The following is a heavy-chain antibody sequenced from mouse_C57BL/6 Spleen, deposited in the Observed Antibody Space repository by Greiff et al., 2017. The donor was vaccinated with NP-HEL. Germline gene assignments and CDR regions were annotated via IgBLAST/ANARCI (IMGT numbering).Heavy chain of an antibody. CDR3: ARSDYSNYFAY. J-gene: IGHJ3*01. Sequence: EVHLVESGGGLVKPGASLKLSCAASGFTFSSYAMSWVRQTPEKRLEWVAIISDGGSYTYYPDNVKGRFTISIDNAKNNLYLQLSHLKSEDAAVYYCARSDYSNYFAYWGQGTLVTVSA. D-gene: IGHD2-5*01. CDR2: ISDGGSYT. V-gene: IGHV5-4*01. CDR1: GFTFSSYA.